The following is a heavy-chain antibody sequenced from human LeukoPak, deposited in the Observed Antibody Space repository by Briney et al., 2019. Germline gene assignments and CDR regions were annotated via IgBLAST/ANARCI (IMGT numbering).Heavy chain of an antibody. D-gene: IGHD3-9*01. CDR1: GYTFTSYY. V-gene: IGHV1-46*01. J-gene: IGHJ6*02. Sequence: ASVTVSCKASGYTFTSYYMHWVRQAPGQGLEWMGIINPSGGSTSYAQKFQGRVTMTRDTSTSTVYMELSSLRSEDTAVYYCARDPTRRYFDWLTGYYYGMDVWGQGTTVIVSS. CDR2: INPSGGST. CDR3: ARDPTRRYFDWLTGYYYGMDV.